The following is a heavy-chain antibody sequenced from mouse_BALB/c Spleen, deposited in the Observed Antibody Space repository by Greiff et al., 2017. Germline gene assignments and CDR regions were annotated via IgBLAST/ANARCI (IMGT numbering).Heavy chain of an antibody. V-gene: IGHV1S29*02. CDR1: GYTFTDYN. CDR2: IYPYNGGT. J-gene: IGHJ3*01. Sequence: EVQRVESGPELVKPGASVKISCKASGYTFTDYNMHWVKQSHGKSLEWIGYIYPYNGGTGYNQKFKSKATLTVDNSSSTAYMELRSLTSEDSAVYYCAATAYYGNYRAYWGQGTLVTVSA. D-gene: IGHD2-10*01. CDR3: AATAYYGNYRAY.